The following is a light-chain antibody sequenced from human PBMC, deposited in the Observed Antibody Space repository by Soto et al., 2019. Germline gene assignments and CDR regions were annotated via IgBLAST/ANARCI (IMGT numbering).Light chain of an antibody. CDR2: DAS. CDR1: QSVSSSY. CDR3: QQRSHWPIT. V-gene: IGKV3-11*01. J-gene: IGKJ5*01. Sequence: VLTQSPGTLSLSPGARATLSCRASQSVSSSYLAWYQQKPGQAHRLLIYDASNRATGIPARFSGSGSGTDGTITISSLEPEDFEVYDCQQRSHWPITFGQGTRLEIK.